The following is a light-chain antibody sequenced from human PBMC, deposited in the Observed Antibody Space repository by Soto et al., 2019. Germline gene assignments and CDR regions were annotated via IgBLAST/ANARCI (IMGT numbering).Light chain of an antibody. CDR1: HSITTW. CDR3: QQGNSFPL. J-gene: IGKJ3*01. CDR2: AAS. V-gene: IGKV1-12*01. Sequence: DIQMTQSPSSVSASVGDTITISCRASHSITTWLAWYRQKPGKAPELLIYAASTLQTGVPPRFSGSGSGTEFTLTIAGLQPEDFATYYCQQGNSFPLFGPGT.